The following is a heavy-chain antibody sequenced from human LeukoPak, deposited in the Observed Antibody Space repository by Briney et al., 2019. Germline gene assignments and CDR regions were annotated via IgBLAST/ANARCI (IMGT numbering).Heavy chain of an antibody. CDR2: ISGGAGST. CDR1: GFTFSSYA. CDR3: ARQTLFYFDY. Sequence: AGGSLRLSCAASGFTFSSYAMSWVRQAPGKGLEWVSAISGGAGSTYYADSAKGRFTISRDNSKNTLYLQMNSLRAEDTAVFYCARQTLFYFDYWGQGTLVTVSS. V-gene: IGHV3-23*01. J-gene: IGHJ4*02.